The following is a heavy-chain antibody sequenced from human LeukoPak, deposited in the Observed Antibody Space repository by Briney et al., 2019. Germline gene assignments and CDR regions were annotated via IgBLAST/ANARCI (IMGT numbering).Heavy chain of an antibody. CDR2: LGWNGDII. V-gene: IGHV3-9*01. CDR3: AKGSLIAASGTLFDF. D-gene: IGHD6-13*01. CDR1: GFTFDDYS. J-gene: IGHJ4*02. Sequence: GRSLRLSCAASGFTFDDYSMHWVRQSPGKGLEWLSGLGWNGDIIDYADSVKGRFTISRDNAKNSLYLQMDSLKTEDTALYYCAKGSLIAASGTLFDFWGQGTRVTASS.